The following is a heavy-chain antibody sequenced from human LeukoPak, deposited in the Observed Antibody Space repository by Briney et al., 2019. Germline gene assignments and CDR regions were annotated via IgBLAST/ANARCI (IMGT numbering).Heavy chain of an antibody. CDR1: GGSISSYY. J-gene: IGHJ4*02. V-gene: IGHV4-59*01. Sequence: ASETLSLTCTVSGGSISSYYWSWIRQPPGKGLEWIGYIYYSGSTDYNPSLKSRVTISVDTSKNQFSLKLSSVTAADTAVYYCAGDRSGYDYFDYWGQGTLVTVSS. CDR3: AGDRSGYDYFDY. CDR2: IYYSGST. D-gene: IGHD3-22*01.